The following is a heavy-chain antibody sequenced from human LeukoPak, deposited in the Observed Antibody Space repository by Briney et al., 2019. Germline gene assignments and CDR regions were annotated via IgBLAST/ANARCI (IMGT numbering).Heavy chain of an antibody. D-gene: IGHD4-17*01. CDR1: GYTFTSYY. Sequence: ASVKVSCKASGYTFTSYYMHWVRQAPGQGLEWMGMINPSGGSTSYAQKLQGRVTMTTDTSTSTAYMELRSLRSDDTAVYYCAVDYGDYANYYYYGMDVWGQGATVTVSS. J-gene: IGHJ6*02. V-gene: IGHV1-46*01. CDR2: INPSGGST. CDR3: AVDYGDYANYYYYGMDV.